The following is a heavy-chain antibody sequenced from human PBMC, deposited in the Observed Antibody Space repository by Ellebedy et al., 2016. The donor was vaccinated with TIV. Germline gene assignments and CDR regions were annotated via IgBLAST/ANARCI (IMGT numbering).Heavy chain of an antibody. CDR3: AKDRDSSSWFY. Sequence: GGSLRLXXAASGFTFDDYAMHWVRQAPGKGLEWVSGISWNSGSIGYADSVKGRFTISRDNSKNTLYLQMNSLRAEDTAVYYCAKDRDSSSWFYWGQGTLVTVSS. CDR1: GFTFDDYA. V-gene: IGHV3-9*01. J-gene: IGHJ4*02. D-gene: IGHD6-13*01. CDR2: ISWNSGSI.